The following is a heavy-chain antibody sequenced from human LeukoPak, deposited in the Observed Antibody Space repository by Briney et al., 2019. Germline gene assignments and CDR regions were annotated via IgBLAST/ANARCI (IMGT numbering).Heavy chain of an antibody. D-gene: IGHD3-3*01. Sequence: SVKVSCKASGYTFTSYAISWVRQAPGQGLEWMGGIIPIFGTANYAQKFQGRVTITADESTSTAYMELSSLRSEDTAVYYCARDLKGSTIFGVVIPLGGYYGMDVWGQGTTVTVSS. CDR1: GYTFTSYA. CDR2: IIPIFGTA. V-gene: IGHV1-69*13. J-gene: IGHJ6*02. CDR3: ARDLKGSTIFGVVIPLGGYYGMDV.